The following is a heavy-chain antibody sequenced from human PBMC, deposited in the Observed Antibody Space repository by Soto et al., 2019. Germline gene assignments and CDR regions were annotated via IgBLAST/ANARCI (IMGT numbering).Heavy chain of an antibody. CDR2: ISYDGSNK. J-gene: IGHJ3*02. Sequence: GGSLRLSCAASGFTFSSYGMHWVRQAPGKGLEWVAVISYDGSNKYYADSVKGRFTISRDNSKNTLYLQMNSLRAEDTAVYYCAKDLIVVVVAADAFDIWGQGTMVTVSS. D-gene: IGHD2-15*01. V-gene: IGHV3-30*18. CDR3: AKDLIVVVVAADAFDI. CDR1: GFTFSSYG.